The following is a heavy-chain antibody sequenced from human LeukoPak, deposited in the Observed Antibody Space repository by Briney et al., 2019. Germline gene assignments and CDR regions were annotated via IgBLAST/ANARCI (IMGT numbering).Heavy chain of an antibody. CDR1: GYTFTGYY. V-gene: IGHV1-2*02. D-gene: IGHD3-10*01. J-gene: IGHJ4*02. CDR2: INPNSGDT. Sequence: ASVKVSCKASGYTFTGYYMHWVRQAPGQGLEWMGWINPNSGDTNYAQNFQGRVTMTRDTSISTAYMELNRLRSDDTAVYYCAREPLYGSGSYYNEFDYWGQGTLVTVSS. CDR3: AREPLYGSGSYYNEFDY.